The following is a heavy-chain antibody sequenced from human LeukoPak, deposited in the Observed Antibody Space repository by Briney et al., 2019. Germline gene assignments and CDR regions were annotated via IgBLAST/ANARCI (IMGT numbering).Heavy chain of an antibody. CDR1: GFTFSTYE. J-gene: IGHJ4*02. CDR3: AREPSSSSSSSFDY. D-gene: IGHD6-6*01. Sequence: GGSLRLSCAASGFTFSTYEMNWVRQAPGKGLEWVSYISSVGSSKYYADSVKGRFTVSRDNAKNSLYLQMNSLRVEDTAVYYCAREPSSSSSSSFDYWGQGTMVTVSS. V-gene: IGHV3-48*03. CDR2: ISSVGSSK.